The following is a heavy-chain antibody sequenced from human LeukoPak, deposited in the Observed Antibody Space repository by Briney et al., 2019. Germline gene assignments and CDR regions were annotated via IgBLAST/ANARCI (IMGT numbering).Heavy chain of an antibody. CDR3: AREDDGFDI. CDR2: IYHDGTNK. V-gene: IGHV3-33*01. Sequence: PGGSLRLSCASSGFTFSKHGMHWVRQAPGKGLEWVAVIYHDGTNKYYADSVKGRFTISRDNSKNTLFLQMNSLRGEDTAVYFCAREDDGFDIWGQGTPVTVSS. J-gene: IGHJ3*02. CDR1: GFTFSKHG.